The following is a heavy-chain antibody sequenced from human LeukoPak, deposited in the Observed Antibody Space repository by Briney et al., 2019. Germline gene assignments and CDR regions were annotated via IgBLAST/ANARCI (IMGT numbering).Heavy chain of an antibody. CDR3: ARDNRLSTGFDY. D-gene: IGHD1-1*01. J-gene: IGHJ4*02. CDR1: GGSISSNSYY. CDR2: IYYTGST. Sequence: PSETLSLTCTVSGGSISSNSYYWGWIRQPPGKGLEWIGSIYYTGSTYYNPSLKSRVTISVDTSKNQFSLKLSSVTAADTAVYYCARDNRLSTGFDYWGQGTLVTVSS. V-gene: IGHV4-39*02.